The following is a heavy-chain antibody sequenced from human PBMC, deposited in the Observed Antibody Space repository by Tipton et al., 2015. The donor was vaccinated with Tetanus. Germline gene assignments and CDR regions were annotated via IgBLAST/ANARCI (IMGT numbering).Heavy chain of an antibody. V-gene: IGHV3-23*01. D-gene: IGHD1/OR15-1a*01. J-gene: IGHJ2*01. CDR1: GFTFSNYA. Sequence: SLRLSCAASGFTFSNYALIWVRQAPGKGLEWVSSITSSGGVAYYADSVKGRFTSSRDNSKNTVYLQMNSLRADDTAIYYCAKDLIPNIGFDLWGRGTLVTVSS. CDR3: AKDLIPNIGFDL. CDR2: ITSSGGVA.